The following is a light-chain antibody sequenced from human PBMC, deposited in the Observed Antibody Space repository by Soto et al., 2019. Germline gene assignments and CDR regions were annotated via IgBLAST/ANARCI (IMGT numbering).Light chain of an antibody. V-gene: IGLV1-40*01. CDR3: QSYDNRPHVL. CDR2: GTT. J-gene: IGLJ2*01. CDR1: SSNIGAGYA. Sequence: QSALTQPPSVSGAPGQRVSISCPGSSSNIGAGYAVNWYQQLPGRAPKLLIYGTTNRPSGVPDRFSGAKSGTSASLTITGLQAEDEADYFCQSYDNRPHVLFGGGTKVTVL.